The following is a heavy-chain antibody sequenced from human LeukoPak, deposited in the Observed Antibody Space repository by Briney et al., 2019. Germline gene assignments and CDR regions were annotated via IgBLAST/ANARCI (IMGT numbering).Heavy chain of an antibody. Sequence: ASVTVSCKASGYTFTSYGISWVRQAPGQGLEWMGWISAYNGNTNYAQKLQGRVTMTTDTSTSTAYMELRSLRSDDTAVYYCARDCFVDFEVVTNQDAFDIWGQGTMVTVSS. CDR2: ISAYNGNT. D-gene: IGHD3-3*01. CDR3: ARDCFVDFEVVTNQDAFDI. CDR1: GYTFTSYG. J-gene: IGHJ3*02. V-gene: IGHV1-18*01.